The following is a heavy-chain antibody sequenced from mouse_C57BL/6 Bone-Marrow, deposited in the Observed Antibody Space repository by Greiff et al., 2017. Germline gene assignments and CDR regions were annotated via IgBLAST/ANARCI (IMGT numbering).Heavy chain of an antibody. D-gene: IGHD1-1*01. CDR3: ARRQYYGSSPVYFDY. CDR1: GYAFSSSW. J-gene: IGHJ2*01. V-gene: IGHV1-82*01. CDR2: IYPGDGDT. Sequence: QVQLQQSGPELVKPGASVKISCKASGYAFSSSWMNWVKQRPGKGLEWIGRIYPGDGDTNYNGKFKGKATLTADKSSSTAYMQLSSLTAEDSAVYVCARRQYYGSSPVYFDYWGQGTTLTVSS.